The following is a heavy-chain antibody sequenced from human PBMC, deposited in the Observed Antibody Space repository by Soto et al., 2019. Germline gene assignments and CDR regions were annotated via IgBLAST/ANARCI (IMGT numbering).Heavy chain of an antibody. CDR1: GYTFTGYY. J-gene: IGHJ5*02. D-gene: IGHD3-3*02. CDR2: INPNSGGT. V-gene: IGHV1-2*02. Sequence: QVQLVQSGAEVKKPGASVKVSCKASGYTFTGYYMHWVRQAPGQGLEWMGWINPNSGGTNYAQKFQGRVTMTRDTATSTAYMERRRLRAADTDEYYSAVLAGARIFGPWGQGTLVTVSS. CDR3: AVLAGARIFGP.